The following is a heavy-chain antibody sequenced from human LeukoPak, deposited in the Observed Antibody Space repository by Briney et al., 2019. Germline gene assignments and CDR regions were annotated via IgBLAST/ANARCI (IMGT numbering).Heavy chain of an antibody. J-gene: IGHJ4*02. CDR3: ARDYSTVGLDY. CDR1: GGTFSSYA. CDR2: IIPIFGTA. V-gene: IGHV1-69*05. Sequence: GASVKVSCKASGGTFSSYAISWVRQAPGQGLEWMGGIIPIFGTANYAQKFQGRVTMTRDTSTSTVYMELSSLRSEDTAVYYCARDYSTVGLDYWGQGTLVTVSS. D-gene: IGHD4-23*01.